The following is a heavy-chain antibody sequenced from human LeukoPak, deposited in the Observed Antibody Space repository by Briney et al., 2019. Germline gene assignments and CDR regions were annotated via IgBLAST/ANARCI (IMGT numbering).Heavy chain of an antibody. Sequence: SETLSLTCTVSGGSFSSSDYYWGWIRQPPGKGLEWVGSIYYSGSTYSNPSLKSRVTISVDTSKNQFSLKLSFVTAADTAVYYCARHRITITWFDPWGQGTLVTVSS. CDR1: GGSFSSSDYY. D-gene: IGHD1-14*01. CDR3: ARHRITITWFDP. CDR2: IYYSGST. J-gene: IGHJ5*02. V-gene: IGHV4-39*01.